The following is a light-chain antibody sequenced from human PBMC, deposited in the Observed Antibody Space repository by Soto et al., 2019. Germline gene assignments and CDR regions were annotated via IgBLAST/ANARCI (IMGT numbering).Light chain of an antibody. CDR2: DAS. V-gene: IGKV1-5*01. CDR1: QSISSW. Sequence: DIQMTQSPSTLSASVGDRVTITCRASQSISSWLAWYQQKPGEAPKLLIYDASSLESGVPSRFSGSGSGTEFTHTISSLQPDDFATYYCQQYNSYSYTFGQGTKLEIK. J-gene: IGKJ2*01. CDR3: QQYNSYSYT.